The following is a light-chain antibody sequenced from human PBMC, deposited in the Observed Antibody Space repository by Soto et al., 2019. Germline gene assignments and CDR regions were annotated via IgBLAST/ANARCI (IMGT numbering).Light chain of an antibody. J-gene: IGLJ3*02. V-gene: IGLV2-14*01. CDR1: SSDVGAYNY. Sequence: QSALTQPASVSGSPGQSVTISCSGSSSDVGAYNYVSWYQRHPGKAPKLMIYDVTNRPSWVSNRFSGSKSGNTASLTISGLQAEDEADYFCSSYTSSSTVVFGGGTKVTVL. CDR2: DVT. CDR3: SSYTSSSTVV.